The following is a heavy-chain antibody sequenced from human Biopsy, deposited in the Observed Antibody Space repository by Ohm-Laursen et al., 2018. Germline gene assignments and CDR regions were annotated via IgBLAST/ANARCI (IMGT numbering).Heavy chain of an antibody. V-gene: IGHV1-69*06. CDR1: GGTFSNYG. Sequence: SVKVSCKAPGGTFSNYGVNWVRQAPGQGLEWLGGNIPILGTGNYPQKFQDRVTVAADTSTSTATMELRSLRSDDTAVYYCATKLTGYFHHWGQGTLVIVSS. D-gene: IGHD3-9*01. CDR2: NIPILGTG. CDR3: ATKLTGYFHH. J-gene: IGHJ1*01.